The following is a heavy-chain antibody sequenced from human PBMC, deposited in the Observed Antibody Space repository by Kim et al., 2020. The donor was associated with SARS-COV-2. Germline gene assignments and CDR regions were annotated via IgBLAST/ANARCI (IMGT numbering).Heavy chain of an antibody. CDR1: GGSISSSSYY. J-gene: IGHJ3*02. CDR2: IYYSGST. Sequence: SETLSLTCTVSGGSISSSSYYWGWIRQPPGKGLEWIGSIYYSGSTYYNPSLKSRVTISVDTSKNQFSLKLSSVTAADTAVYYCARRGPKSGSYSRHAFDIWGQGTMVTVSS. D-gene: IGHD1-26*01. CDR3: ARRGPKSGSYSRHAFDI. V-gene: IGHV4-39*01.